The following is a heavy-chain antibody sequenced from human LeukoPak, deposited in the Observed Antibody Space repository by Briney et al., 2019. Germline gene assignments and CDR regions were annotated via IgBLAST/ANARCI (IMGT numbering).Heavy chain of an antibody. D-gene: IGHD6-6*01. CDR3: AKDKGQLAHYFDY. J-gene: IGHJ4*02. Sequence: GGSLRLSCAASGFTFSSYAMSWFRQAPGKGLNWVSAISSSGGSTYYADSVKGRFTISRDNSKNTLYLQMNSLRAEDTAVYYCAKDKGQLAHYFDYWGQGTLVTVSS. CDR1: GFTFSSYA. CDR2: ISSSGGST. V-gene: IGHV3-23*01.